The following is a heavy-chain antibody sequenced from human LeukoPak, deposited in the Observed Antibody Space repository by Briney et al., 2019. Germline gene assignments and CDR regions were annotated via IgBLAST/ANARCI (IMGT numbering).Heavy chain of an antibody. D-gene: IGHD1-26*01. J-gene: IGHJ4*02. CDR2: IYTGGTT. CDR1: GFTFSSYE. V-gene: IGHV3-53*01. CDR3: ARVSGSYFSFDY. Sequence: GGSLRLSCAASGFTFSSYEMNWVRQAPGKGLEWVSVIYTGGTTYYADSVKGRFTFSRDNSKNTLYLQMNSLRAEDTAVYYCARVSGSYFSFDYWGQGTLVTVSS.